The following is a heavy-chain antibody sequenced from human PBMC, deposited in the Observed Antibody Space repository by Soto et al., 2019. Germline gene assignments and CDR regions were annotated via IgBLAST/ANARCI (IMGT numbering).Heavy chain of an antibody. Sequence: QVHLVESGGGVVQPGRSLRLSCAASGFTFSHYAMHWVRQAPGKGLEWMAITSDDESRRYYADSVRGRFTISRDNSKNTLYLEMNSLRDEDTALFYCARGSGSGSFLIDYWGQGILVTVSS. CDR3: ARGSGSGSFLIDY. D-gene: IGHD3-10*01. J-gene: IGHJ4*02. CDR1: GFTFSHYA. V-gene: IGHV3-30*04. CDR2: TSDDESRR.